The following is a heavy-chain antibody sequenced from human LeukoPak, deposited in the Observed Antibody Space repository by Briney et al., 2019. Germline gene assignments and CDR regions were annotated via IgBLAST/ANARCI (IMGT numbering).Heavy chain of an antibody. J-gene: IGHJ6*02. CDR2: IYTSGST. D-gene: IGHD6-19*01. CDR1: GGSFSGYY. CDR3: ARDIAVAGSLYYYGMDV. V-gene: IGHV4-59*10. Sequence: SETLSLTCAVYGGSFSGYYWSWIRQPAGKGLEWIGRIYTSGSTNYNPSLKSRVTMSVDTSKNQFSLRLSSVTAADTAVYYCARDIAVAGSLYYYGMDVWGQGTTVTVSS.